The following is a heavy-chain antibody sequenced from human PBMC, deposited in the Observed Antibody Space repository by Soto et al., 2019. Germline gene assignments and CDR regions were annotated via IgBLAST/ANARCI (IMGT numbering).Heavy chain of an antibody. CDR1: GFTFSSYA. D-gene: IGHD2-2*01. CDR2: ISGSGGST. J-gene: IGHJ6*02. Sequence: GGSLRLSCAASGFTFSSYAMSWVRQPPGKGLEWVSAISGSGGSTYYSDSVKGRFTISRDNSKNPLYLQMNSLRAEDTAVYYCAKPRHPDPAANNYYGMDVWGQGTTVTVSS. V-gene: IGHV3-23*01. CDR3: AKPRHPDPAANNYYGMDV.